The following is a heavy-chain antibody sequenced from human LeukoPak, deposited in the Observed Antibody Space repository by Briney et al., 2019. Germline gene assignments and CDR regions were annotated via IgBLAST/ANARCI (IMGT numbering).Heavy chain of an antibody. CDR1: GSSISSYY. V-gene: IGHV4-39*07. CDR3: ARDFLGYCSSTSCQISRNAFDI. D-gene: IGHD2-2*01. Sequence: SETLSLTCTVSGSSISSYYWGWIRQPPGKGLEWVSSIYYSGSTSYNPSLKSRVTISVDTSKNQFSLKLSSVTDADTAVYYCARDFLGYCSSTSCQISRNAFDIWGQGTMVTVSS. J-gene: IGHJ3*02. CDR2: IYYSGST.